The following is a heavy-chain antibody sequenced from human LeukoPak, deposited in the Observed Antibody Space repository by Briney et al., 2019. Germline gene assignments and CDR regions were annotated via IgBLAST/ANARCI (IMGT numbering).Heavy chain of an antibody. CDR1: GFTFSSYS. CDR3: AKVRRSSSIRGAFDI. D-gene: IGHD6-6*01. J-gene: IGHJ3*02. V-gene: IGHV3-30*18. CDR2: ISYDGASK. Sequence: GGSLRLSCAASGFTFSSYSMNWVRQAPGKGLEWVAVISYDGASKYYADSVKGRFTISRDNSKNTLYLQMNSLRPEDTAVYYCAKVRRSSSIRGAFDIWGQGTMVTVSS.